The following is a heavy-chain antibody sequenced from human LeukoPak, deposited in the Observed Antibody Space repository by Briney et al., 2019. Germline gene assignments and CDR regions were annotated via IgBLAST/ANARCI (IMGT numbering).Heavy chain of an antibody. CDR1: GGSFSGYY. Sequence: SETLSLTCAVYGGSFSGYYWSWIRQPPGKGLEWIGEINHSGSTNYNPSLKSRVTISVDTSKNQFSLKLSSVTAADTAVYYCARRRVNCSSTSCPPGNWFDPWGQGTLVTVSS. D-gene: IGHD2-2*01. CDR3: ARRRVNCSSTSCPPGNWFDP. V-gene: IGHV4-34*01. J-gene: IGHJ5*02. CDR2: INHSGST.